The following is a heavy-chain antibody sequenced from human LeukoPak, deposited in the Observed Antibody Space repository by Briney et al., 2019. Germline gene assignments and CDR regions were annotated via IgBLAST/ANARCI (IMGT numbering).Heavy chain of an antibody. V-gene: IGHV4-59*01. CDR3: ARRTYDYDTSGDRRDCFDP. Sequence: SETLSLTCTVSGGSISSYYWNWIRQPPGKGLEWIGYIYYSGSTNYNPSLKSRLTISVDTSKNQFSLKLSSVTAADTAVYYCARRTYDYDTSGDRRDCFDPWGQGALVTVSS. CDR1: GGSISSYY. CDR2: IYYSGST. J-gene: IGHJ5*02. D-gene: IGHD3-22*01.